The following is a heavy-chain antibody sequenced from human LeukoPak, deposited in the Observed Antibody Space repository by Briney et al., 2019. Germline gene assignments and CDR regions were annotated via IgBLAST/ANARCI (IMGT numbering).Heavy chain of an antibody. J-gene: IGHJ5*02. CDR3: ARVYPLAAAGTGGWFDP. V-gene: IGHV4-59*01. CDR1: GGSISSYY. CDR2: IYYSGST. D-gene: IGHD6-13*01. Sequence: SETLSLTCTVSGGSISSYYWSWIRQPPGKGLEWIGYIYYSGSTNYNPSLKSRVTISVDTSKNQFSLKLSSVTAADTAVYYCARVYPLAAAGTGGWFDPWGQGTLVTVSS.